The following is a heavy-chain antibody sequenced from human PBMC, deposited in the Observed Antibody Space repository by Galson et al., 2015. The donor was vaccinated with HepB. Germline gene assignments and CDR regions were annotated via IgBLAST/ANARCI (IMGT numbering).Heavy chain of an antibody. V-gene: IGHV3-9*01. D-gene: IGHD3-10*01. J-gene: IGHJ4*02. CDR1: GFTFDDYA. Sequence: SLRLSCAASGFTFDDYAMHWVRQAPGKGLEWVSGISWNSGSIGYADSVKGRFTISRDNAKNSLYLQMNSLRAEDTALYYCAKAAENYYGSGSSNWGQGTLVTVSS. CDR3: AKAAENYYGSGSSN. CDR2: ISWNSGSI.